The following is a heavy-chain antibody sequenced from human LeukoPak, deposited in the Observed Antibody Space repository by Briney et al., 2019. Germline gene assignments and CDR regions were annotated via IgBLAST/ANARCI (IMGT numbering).Heavy chain of an antibody. D-gene: IGHD1-26*01. Sequence: PSETLSLTCTVSGGSVSSNDYYWGWIRQPPGKGLGWIGSIYYTGSTYYTPSLKSGVTISIDTSKNLFSLNLSSVTAADTAVYYCARHRLVGDTFDIWGQGTMVTVSS. CDR2: IYYTGST. J-gene: IGHJ3*02. CDR3: ARHRLVGDTFDI. CDR1: GGSVSSNDYY. V-gene: IGHV4-39*01.